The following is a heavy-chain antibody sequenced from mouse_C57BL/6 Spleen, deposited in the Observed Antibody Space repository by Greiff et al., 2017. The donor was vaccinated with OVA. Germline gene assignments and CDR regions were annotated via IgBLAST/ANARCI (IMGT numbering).Heavy chain of an antibody. V-gene: IGHV1-18*01. CDR3: ARVYYSWYFDV. CDR1: GYTFTDYN. CDR2: INPNNGGT. D-gene: IGHD1-1*01. Sequence: EVQLKQSGPELVKPGASVKIPCKASGYTFTDYNMDWVKQSHGKSLEWIGDINPNNGGTIYNQKFKGKATLTVDKSSSTAYMELRSLTSEDTAVYYCARVYYSWYFDVWGTGTTVTVSS. J-gene: IGHJ1*03.